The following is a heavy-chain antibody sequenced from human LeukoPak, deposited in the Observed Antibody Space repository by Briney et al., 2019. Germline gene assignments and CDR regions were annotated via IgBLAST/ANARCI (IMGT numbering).Heavy chain of an antibody. V-gene: IGHV3-23*01. CDR3: GRYYVMDV. CDR2: ISDSGGST. CDR1: GFSFRTYA. J-gene: IGHJ6*02. Sequence: GGSLRLSCAASGFSFRTYAMHWVRQAPGKGLEWVSTISDSGGSTYYADSVKGRFTISRDNSKSTLYLQMNSLRAEDTAVYYCGRYYVMDVWGQGTSVTVSS.